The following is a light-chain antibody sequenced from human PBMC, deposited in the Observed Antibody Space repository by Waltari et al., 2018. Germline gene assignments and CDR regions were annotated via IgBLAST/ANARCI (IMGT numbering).Light chain of an antibody. Sequence: TCQATQDITTSLSWFQQKPGKAPQLLIYDASSLQAGVPSRFRGTGSGTAFSFTITSLQPEDSATYYCQHYHSLPYTFGRGTKLQIK. J-gene: IGKJ2*01. CDR3: QHYHSLPYT. V-gene: IGKV1-33*01. CDR2: DAS. CDR1: QDITTS.